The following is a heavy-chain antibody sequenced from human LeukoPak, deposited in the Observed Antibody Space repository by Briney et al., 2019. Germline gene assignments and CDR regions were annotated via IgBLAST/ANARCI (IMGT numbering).Heavy chain of an antibody. Sequence: KGLEWMAIIYPRDSDTRYSTSFKGQVTISADKSISTAYLQWSSLKASDTSIYHCARHRGPGYSACAYWGRATLVTDTS. D-gene: IGHD5-18*01. J-gene: IGHJ4*02. V-gene: IGHV5-51*01. CDR2: IYPRDSDT. CDR3: ARHRGPGYSACAY.